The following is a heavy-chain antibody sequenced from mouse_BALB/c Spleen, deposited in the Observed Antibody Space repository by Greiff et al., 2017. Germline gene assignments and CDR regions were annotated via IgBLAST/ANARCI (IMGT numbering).Heavy chain of an antibody. CDR1: GYSITSDYA. CDR3: ARYRYDGDYYAMDY. J-gene: IGHJ4*01. V-gene: IGHV3-2*02. D-gene: IGHD2-14*01. Sequence: EVKLQESGPGLVKPSQSLSLTCTVTGYSITSDYAWNWIRQFPGNKLEWMGYISYSGGTSYNQSFKGRTSITRDTSKNQFFLQLNSVTTEDTATYYCARYRYDGDYYAMDYWGQGTSVTVSA. CDR2: ISYSGGT.